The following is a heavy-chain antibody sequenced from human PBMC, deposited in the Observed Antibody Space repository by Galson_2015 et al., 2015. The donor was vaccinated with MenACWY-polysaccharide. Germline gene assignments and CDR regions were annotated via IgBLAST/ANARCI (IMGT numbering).Heavy chain of an antibody. CDR3: ARDQGDYVWGSYQNYGMDV. Sequence: CAISGDSVSSNSAAWNWIRQSPSRGLEWLGRTYYRSKWYNDYAVSVKSRKTINPDTSKNQFSLQLNSVTPEDTAVYYCARDQGDYVWGSYQNYGMDVWGQGPTVTVSS. J-gene: IGHJ6*02. D-gene: IGHD3-16*02. V-gene: IGHV6-1*01. CDR2: TYYRSKWYN. CDR1: GDSVSSNSAA.